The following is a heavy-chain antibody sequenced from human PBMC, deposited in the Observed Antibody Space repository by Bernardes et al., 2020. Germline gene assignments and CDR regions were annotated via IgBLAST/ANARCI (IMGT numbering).Heavy chain of an antibody. CDR3: AKTFPYDSSGWGFDY. J-gene: IGHJ4*02. CDR2: VSGNGGST. V-gene: IGHV3-23*01. CDR1: GFTFSSYA. Sequence: GGSLRLSCAASGFTFSSYAMNWVRQAPGKGLEWVSAVSGNGGSTYYADSVKGRFTMSRDNSKNTLFLQVNSLRAEDTAVYYCAKTFPYDSSGWGFDYWGQGTLVTVSS. D-gene: IGHD3-22*01.